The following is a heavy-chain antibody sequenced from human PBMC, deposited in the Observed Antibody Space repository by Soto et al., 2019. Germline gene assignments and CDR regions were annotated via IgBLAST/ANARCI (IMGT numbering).Heavy chain of an antibody. V-gene: IGHV3-53*01. CDR2: IYSGGYT. J-gene: IGHJ4*02. D-gene: IGHD3-10*01. CDR1: GFTVSNNY. Sequence: EVQLVESGGGLIQPGGSLRLSCAVSGFTVSNNYMSWVRQAPGKGLEGVSVIYSGGYTAYGDSVKGRFTISRDNSKNTPLPQMKSLEAQDPAFFYRGAPPGGGGYWGQGTLVTVSS. CDR3: GAPPGGGGY.